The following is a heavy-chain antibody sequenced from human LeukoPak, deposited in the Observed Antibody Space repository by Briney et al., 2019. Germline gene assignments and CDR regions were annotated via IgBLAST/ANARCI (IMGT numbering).Heavy chain of an antibody. V-gene: IGHV3-23*01. CDR3: AKDRTLVVTAIRPYNWFDP. CDR2: ISGSGHST. CDR1: GFTFTSSA. D-gene: IGHD2-21*02. Sequence: GGSLRLSCAASGFTFTSSAMSWVRQSPGKGLEWVSSISGSGHSTDYADSVKGRFTVSRDNSKNTLYLQMNSLRAEDTAVYYCAKDRTLVVTAIRPYNWFDPWGQGTLVTVSS. J-gene: IGHJ5*02.